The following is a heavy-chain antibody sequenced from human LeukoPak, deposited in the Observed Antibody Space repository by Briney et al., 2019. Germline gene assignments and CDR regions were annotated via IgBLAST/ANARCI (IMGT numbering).Heavy chain of an antibody. CDR3: ARHITGSPWFDP. Sequence: PSETLSLTCTVSGGSTSSYYWSWIRQPPGKGLEWIGYIYYSGSTNYNPSLKSRVTISVDTSRNQFSLKLSSVTAADTAVYYCARHITGSPWFDPWGQGTLVTVSS. CDR2: IYYSGST. V-gene: IGHV4-59*08. CDR1: GGSTSSYY. D-gene: IGHD1-14*01. J-gene: IGHJ5*02.